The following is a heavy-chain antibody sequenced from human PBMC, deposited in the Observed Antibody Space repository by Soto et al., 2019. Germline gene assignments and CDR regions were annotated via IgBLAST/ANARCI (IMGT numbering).Heavy chain of an antibody. CDR3: ARDSTYGDYVFDY. D-gene: IGHD4-17*01. CDR2: IYYSGST. J-gene: IGHJ4*02. V-gene: IGHV4-59*01. CDR1: GDSISSYY. Sequence: ETLSLTCTVSGDSISSYYWSWIRQPPGKGLEWIGYIYYSGSTNYNPSLKSRVTISVDTSKNQFSLKLSSVTAADTAVYYCARDSTYGDYVFDYWGQGTLVTVSS.